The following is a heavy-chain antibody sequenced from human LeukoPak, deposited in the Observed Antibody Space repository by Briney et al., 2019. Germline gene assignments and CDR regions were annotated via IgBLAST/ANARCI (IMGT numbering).Heavy chain of an antibody. D-gene: IGHD2-2*01. V-gene: IGHV4-59*01. CDR3: ARATDLPAAFRYYFDY. Sequence: SETLSLTCTVSGGSISSYYWSWLRQYPGKGLEWIGYIYYSGSTNYNPSLKSRVTISVDTSKNQFSLKLSSVTAADTAVYYCARATDLPAAFRYYFDYWGQGTLVTVSS. J-gene: IGHJ4*02. CDR2: IYYSGST. CDR1: GGSISSYY.